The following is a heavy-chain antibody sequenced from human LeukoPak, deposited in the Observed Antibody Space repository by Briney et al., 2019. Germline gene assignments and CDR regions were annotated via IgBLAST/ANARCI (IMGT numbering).Heavy chain of an antibody. CDR3: ARDRSHGDAFDI. Sequence: ASVKVSCKASGYTLSSSGISWVRQAPGQGLEWVGWISAYNGNTDYAQKFQGRVTMTTDRPTSTGYMELRSLRSDDTAVYYCARDRSHGDAFDIWGQGTMVIVSS. CDR2: ISAYNGNT. J-gene: IGHJ3*02. CDR1: GYTLSSSG. V-gene: IGHV1-18*01.